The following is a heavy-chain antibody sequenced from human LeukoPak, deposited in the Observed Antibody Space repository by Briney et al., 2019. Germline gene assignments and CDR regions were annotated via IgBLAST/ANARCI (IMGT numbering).Heavy chain of an antibody. CDR1: GFTFSSYA. CDR3: TTGRGTYPYFFDS. D-gene: IGHD1-26*01. CDR2: ISYDGSNK. V-gene: IGHV3-30-3*01. J-gene: IGHJ4*02. Sequence: GGSLRLSCAASGFTFSSYAMHWVRQAPGKGLEWVAVISYDGSNKYYADSVKGRFTISRDNSKNTLYLQMNSLRAEDMAIYYCTTGRGTYPYFFDSWGQGTLVTVSS.